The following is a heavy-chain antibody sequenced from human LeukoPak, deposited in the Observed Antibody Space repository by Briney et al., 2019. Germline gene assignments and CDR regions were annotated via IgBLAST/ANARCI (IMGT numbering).Heavy chain of an antibody. CDR1: GGSFSGYY. D-gene: IGHD3-22*01. J-gene: IGHJ3*02. CDR2: IYYSGST. V-gene: IGHV4-59*08. CDR3: ARHLSLDSGYSDALDI. Sequence: PSETLSLTCAVYGGSFSGYYWSWIRQPPGKGLEWIGYIYYSGSTNYNPSLKSRVTISVDTSKNQFSLKLSPVTAADTAVYYCARHLSLDSGYSDALDIWGQGTMVTVSS.